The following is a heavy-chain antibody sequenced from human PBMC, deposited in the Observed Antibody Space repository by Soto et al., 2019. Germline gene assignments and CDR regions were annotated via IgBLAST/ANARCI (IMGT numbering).Heavy chain of an antibody. D-gene: IGHD6-13*01. J-gene: IGHJ4*02. CDR2: ISAYNGNT. Sequence: ASVKVSCKASGYTFTSYGISWVRQAPGQGLEWMGWISAYNGNTNYAQKLQGRVTMTTDTSTSTAYMELRSLRSEDTAVYYCARVGYSSSWPYPFDYWGQGTLVTVSS. V-gene: IGHV1-18*01. CDR1: GYTFTSYG. CDR3: ARVGYSSSWPYPFDY.